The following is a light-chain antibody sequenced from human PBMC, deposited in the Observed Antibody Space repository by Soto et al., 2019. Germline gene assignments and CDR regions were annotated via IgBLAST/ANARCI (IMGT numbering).Light chain of an antibody. J-gene: IGKJ5*01. CDR1: QSVTTR. CDR2: GAS. V-gene: IGKV3-20*01. CDR3: QQYGGSPIT. Sequence: VFTQSPGTLSLSPGESVTLSCRASQSVTTRLAWYQHKPGQAPRLLMSGASSRASGVPVRFSGSGSGTDLTITISRLEPEDFELYYCQQYGGSPITFGLGTRLEIK.